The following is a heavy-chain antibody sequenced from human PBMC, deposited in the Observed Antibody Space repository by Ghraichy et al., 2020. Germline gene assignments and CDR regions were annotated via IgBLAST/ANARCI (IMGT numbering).Heavy chain of an antibody. D-gene: IGHD6-19*01. CDR2: IYYSGST. CDR1: GGSISSSSYY. CDR3: ARRPVAVAGTLGWFDP. J-gene: IGHJ5*02. Sequence: SQTLSLTCTVSGGSISSSSYYWGWIRQPPGKGLEWIGSIYYSGSTYYNPSLKSRVTISVDTSKNQFSLKLSSVTAADTAVYYCARRPVAVAGTLGWFDPWGQGTLV. V-gene: IGHV4-39*01.